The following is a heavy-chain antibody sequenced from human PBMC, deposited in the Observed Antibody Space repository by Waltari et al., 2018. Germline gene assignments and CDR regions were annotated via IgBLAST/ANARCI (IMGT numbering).Heavy chain of an antibody. D-gene: IGHD2-21*01. CDR2: IIPIFGTA. Sequence: QVQLVQSGAEVKKPGSSVKVSCKASGGTFSSYAISWVRQAPGQGLEWMGGIIPIFGTANYAQKFQGRVTITADESTSTAYMELSSLRSEDTAVYYCARGPPERDCGGDCYFFDYWGQGTLVTVSS. CDR1: GGTFSSYA. V-gene: IGHV1-69*13. J-gene: IGHJ4*02. CDR3: ARGPPERDCGGDCYFFDY.